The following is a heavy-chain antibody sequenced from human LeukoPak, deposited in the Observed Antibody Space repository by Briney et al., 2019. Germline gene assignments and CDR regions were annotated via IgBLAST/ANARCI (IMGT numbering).Heavy chain of an antibody. CDR1: GVTFSTYI. Sequence: FTCAASGVTFSTYIMKWDRQAPGKGLEWLSYISSRSSIIYNTDSVKGRFTISRDNAKNSLYLQMSSLRAEDTAVYYCARIRQRGTKYYFDYWGQGTLVTVSS. CDR2: ISSRSSII. CDR3: ARIRQRGTKYYFDY. V-gene: IGHV3-48*04. J-gene: IGHJ4*02. D-gene: IGHD1-7*01.